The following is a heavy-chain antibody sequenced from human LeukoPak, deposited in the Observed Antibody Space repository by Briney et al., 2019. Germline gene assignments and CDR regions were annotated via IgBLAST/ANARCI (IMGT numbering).Heavy chain of an antibody. CDR3: VRGVPGVYFYYYMDV. CDR2: IYGDNGDT. J-gene: IGHJ6*03. Sequence: ASVKVSCKASGYSFTSYAMNWVRQAPGQRLEWMGWIYGDNGDTKYSQELQGRVTITRDTSASTAYMELSSLRSEDMAVYYCVRGVPGVYFYYYMDVWGKGTTVTVSS. V-gene: IGHV1-3*03. CDR1: GYSFTSYA. D-gene: IGHD2-8*01.